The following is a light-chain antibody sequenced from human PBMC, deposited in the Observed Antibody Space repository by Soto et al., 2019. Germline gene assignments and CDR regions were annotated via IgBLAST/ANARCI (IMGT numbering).Light chain of an antibody. J-gene: IGKJ2*01. CDR1: QSVGDN. Sequence: EIVLTQSPATLSLSPGERATISCRASQSVGDNFAWYQQKPGQAPRLLIYEASNRATGIPARFSGGGFGTEFTLTISSLEPKDFAVYFCHQRGNWPRTSFGQGTRLEI. CDR3: HQRGNWPRTS. CDR2: EAS. V-gene: IGKV3-11*01.